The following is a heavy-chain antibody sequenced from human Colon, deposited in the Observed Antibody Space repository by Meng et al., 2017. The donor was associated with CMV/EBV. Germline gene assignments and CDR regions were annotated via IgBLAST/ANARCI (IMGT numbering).Heavy chain of an antibody. D-gene: IGHD5/OR15-5a*01. Sequence: QVHLVQSGPGVRKPGASVKASCKASGFTFTRHFMHWVRQATGQGLEWMGLISPTGDHSLIIEEFPGRLTMTRDAATSTAYMELTGLTSEDTAVYYCARDNSVTDSWWFDPWGQGTLVTVSS. CDR2: ISPTGDHS. CDR3: ARDNSVTDSWWFDP. V-gene: IGHV1-46*01. J-gene: IGHJ5*02. CDR1: GFTFTRHF.